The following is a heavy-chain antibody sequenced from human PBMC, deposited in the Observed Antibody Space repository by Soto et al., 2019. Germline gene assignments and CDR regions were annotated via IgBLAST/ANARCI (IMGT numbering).Heavy chain of an antibody. CDR3: ARGGYYGSGSYCFDY. D-gene: IGHD3-10*01. V-gene: IGHV1-69*01. J-gene: IGHJ4*02. CDR2: IIPIFGTA. CDR1: GGTFSSYA. Sequence: QVQLVQSGAEVKKPGSSVKVSCKASGGTFSSYAINWVRQAPGQGLEWMGGIIPIFGTANYAQKFQGRVTITADESTSTAYMELSSLRSEDTAVYYCARGGYYGSGSYCFDYWGRGTLVTVSS.